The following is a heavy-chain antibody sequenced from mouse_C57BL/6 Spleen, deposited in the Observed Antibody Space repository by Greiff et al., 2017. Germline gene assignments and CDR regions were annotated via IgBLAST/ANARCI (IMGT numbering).Heavy chain of an antibody. CDR2: ILPGSGST. V-gene: IGHV1-9*01. J-gene: IGHJ2*01. Sequence: VKLMESGAELMKPGASVKLSCKATGYTFTGYWIEWVKQRPGHGLEWIGEILPGSGSTNYNEKFKGKDTFTADTSSNTAYMQISSLTTEDSAIYNCAGYGSSHFDYWGQGTTLTVSS. CDR1: GYTFTGYW. D-gene: IGHD1-1*01. CDR3: AGYGSSHFDY.